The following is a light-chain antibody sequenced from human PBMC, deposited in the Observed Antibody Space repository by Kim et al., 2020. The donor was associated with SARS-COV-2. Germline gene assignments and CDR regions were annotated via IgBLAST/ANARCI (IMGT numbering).Light chain of an antibody. CDR3: QQYNNWPL. CDR2: DAS. CDR1: QSVSTN. V-gene: IGKV3-15*01. J-gene: IGKJ4*01. Sequence: EIVMTQSPATLSVSPGERATLSCRASQSVSTNLAWYQQKPGQAPRLLIYDASTRATGIPARFSGSASGTDFTLTISSLQSEDFAVYYCQQYNNWPLFGGGTKVDIK.